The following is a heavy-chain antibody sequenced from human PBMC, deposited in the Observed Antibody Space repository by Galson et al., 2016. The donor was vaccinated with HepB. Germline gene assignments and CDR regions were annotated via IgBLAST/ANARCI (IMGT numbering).Heavy chain of an antibody. D-gene: IGHD6-19*01. CDR1: GFTFSSYA. CDR2: ISGSGGST. CDR3: AAPLGIVAVAGTVDFGY. Sequence: RLSCAASGFTFSSYAMSWVRQAPGKGLEWVSAISGSGGSTYYADSVKGRFTISRDNSKNTLYLQMNSLRAEDTAVYYCAAPLGIVAVAGTVDFGYWGQGTLVTVSS. J-gene: IGHJ4*02. V-gene: IGHV3-23*01.